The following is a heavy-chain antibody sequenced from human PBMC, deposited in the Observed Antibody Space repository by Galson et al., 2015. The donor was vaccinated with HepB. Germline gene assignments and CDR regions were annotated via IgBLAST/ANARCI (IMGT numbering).Heavy chain of an antibody. D-gene: IGHD3-16*01. CDR1: GDSVSSNSAA. Sequence: CAISGDSVSSNSAAWSWIRQSPPGGLEWLGRTYHRSRWYNDNAVSVKGRITITPDTSKTQFSLHLRSVTPDDTAVYYCARQKTAGGASYCDYWGQGTLVTVSS. J-gene: IGHJ4*02. CDR3: ARQKTAGGASYCDY. V-gene: IGHV6-1*01. CDR2: TYHRSRWYN.